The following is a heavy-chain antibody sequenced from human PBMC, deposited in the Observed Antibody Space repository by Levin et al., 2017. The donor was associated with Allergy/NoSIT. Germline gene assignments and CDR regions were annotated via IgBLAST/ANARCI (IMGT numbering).Heavy chain of an antibody. V-gene: IGHV3-23*01. CDR2: ISGSGGST. CDR3: ANQDDFWSGLDY. Sequence: GGSLRLSCAASGFTFSSYAMSWVRQAPGKGLEWVSAISGSGGSTYYADSVKGRFTISRDNSKNTLYLQMNSLRAEDTAVYYCANQDDFWSGLDYWGQGTLVTVSS. D-gene: IGHD3-3*01. J-gene: IGHJ4*02. CDR1: GFTFSSYA.